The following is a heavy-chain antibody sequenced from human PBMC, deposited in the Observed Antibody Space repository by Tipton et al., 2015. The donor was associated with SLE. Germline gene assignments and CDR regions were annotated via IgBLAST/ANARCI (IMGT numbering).Heavy chain of an antibody. CDR1: GGSISSGDHH. CDR3: ARHRMMDSSSWAYYFDY. D-gene: IGHD6-13*01. CDR2: IHHSGNT. J-gene: IGHJ4*02. Sequence: TLSLTCTVSGGSISSGDHHWSWIRQPAGKGLEWIGRIHHSGNTNYNPSLRSRVSLSLDTSKNQFSLELSSVTAADTAVYYCARHRMMDSSSWAYYFDYWGQGTLVTVSS. V-gene: IGHV4-61*02.